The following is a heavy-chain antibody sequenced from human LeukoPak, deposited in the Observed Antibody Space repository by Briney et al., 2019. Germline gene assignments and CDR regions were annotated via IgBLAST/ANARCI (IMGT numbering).Heavy chain of an antibody. CDR3: AKYYYDSSG. D-gene: IGHD3-22*01. Sequence: GGSLRLSCAASGFTFSSYGMHWVRQAPGKGLEWVAVISYDGSNKYYADSVKGRFTISRDNSKNTLYLQMNSLRAEDTAVYYCAKYYYDSSGWGQGTLVTVSS. CDR2: ISYDGSNK. V-gene: IGHV3-30*18. J-gene: IGHJ4*02. CDR1: GFTFSSYG.